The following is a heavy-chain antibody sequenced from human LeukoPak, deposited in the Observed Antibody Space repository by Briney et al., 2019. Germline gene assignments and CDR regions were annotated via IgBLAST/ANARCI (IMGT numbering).Heavy chain of an antibody. J-gene: IGHJ3*02. CDR1: GYTFTGYY. V-gene: IGHV1-2*02. D-gene: IGHD6-19*01. Sequence: ASVKVSCKASGYTFTGYYMHWVRQAPGQGLEWMGWINPNSGGTNYAQKFQGRVTMTRDTSISTAYMELSRLSSVTAADTAVYYCARGRYSSGWYPGRNAFDIWGQGTMVTVSS. CDR3: ARGRYSSGWYPGRNAFDI. CDR2: INPNSGGT.